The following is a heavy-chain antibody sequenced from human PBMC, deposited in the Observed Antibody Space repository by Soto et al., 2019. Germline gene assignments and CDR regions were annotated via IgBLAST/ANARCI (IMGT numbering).Heavy chain of an antibody. J-gene: IGHJ4*02. V-gene: IGHV4-59*01. CDR2: IHYSGST. Sequence: ETLSLTCTVSGGSISSYYWSWIRQPPGKGLEWIGYIHYSGSTNYNPSLKSRVTMSVDTSRNQFSLKLSSVTAADTAVYYCARSIDSSGYYFSNCWGQGTLVTVSS. CDR1: GGSISSYY. D-gene: IGHD3-22*01. CDR3: ARSIDSSGYYFSNC.